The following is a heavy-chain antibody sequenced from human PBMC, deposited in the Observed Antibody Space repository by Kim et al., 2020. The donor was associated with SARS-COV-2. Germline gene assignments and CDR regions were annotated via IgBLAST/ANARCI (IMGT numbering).Heavy chain of an antibody. Sequence: GGSLKLSCAASGFTFTTYWMHWVRQAPGKGLVWVSRINSDGSSTSYADSVKGRFTISRDNAKNTLYLQMNSLRVEDTAVYYCARGGSSGYTPGWFDPRGQGTLVTVSS. CDR1: GFTFTTYW. CDR3: ARGGSSGYTPGWFDP. CDR2: INSDGSST. V-gene: IGHV3-74*01. J-gene: IGHJ5*02. D-gene: IGHD3-22*01.